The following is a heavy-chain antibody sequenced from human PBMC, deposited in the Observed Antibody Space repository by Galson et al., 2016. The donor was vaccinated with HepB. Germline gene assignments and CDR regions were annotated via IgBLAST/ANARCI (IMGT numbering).Heavy chain of an antibody. Sequence: SLRLSCAAFGFTVSSNYMSWVRQAPGKGLEWVSIIYADGTTYYADSVKGRFSISRDNSKSTLYVQMNSLRAEDTAVYYCAKNSGYVIEYWGQGTLVSVSS. J-gene: IGHJ4*02. V-gene: IGHV3-66*01. CDR1: GFTVSSNY. CDR2: IYADGTT. CDR3: AKNSGYVIEY. D-gene: IGHD3-22*01.